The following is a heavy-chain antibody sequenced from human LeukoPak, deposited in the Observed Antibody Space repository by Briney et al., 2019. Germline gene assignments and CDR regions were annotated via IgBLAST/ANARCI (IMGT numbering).Heavy chain of an antibody. J-gene: IGHJ4*02. CDR3: ARVSGSYLSDY. CDR1: GVTFTNYA. CDR2: ISGSGGST. D-gene: IGHD1-26*01. Sequence: GGSLRLSCAGSGVTFTNYAMNWVRQAPGKGLDWVSAISGSGGSTYYADSVKGRFTISRDNSKNTLYLLMNSLRAEDTAVYYCARVSGSYLSDYWGQGTLVTVSS. V-gene: IGHV3-23*01.